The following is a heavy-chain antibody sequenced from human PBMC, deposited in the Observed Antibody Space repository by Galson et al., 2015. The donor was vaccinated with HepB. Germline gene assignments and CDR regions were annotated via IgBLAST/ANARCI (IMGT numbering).Heavy chain of an antibody. CDR2: TNHSGST. J-gene: IGHJ6*03. D-gene: IGHD3-10*01. V-gene: IGHV4-34*01. Sequence: TWIRQPPGRGLEWIGDTNHSGSTNYNPSLKSRVTISVDTSKNQFSLKLRSVTAADTAIYYCARERITMVRGATRYHYYMDVWGKGTTVTVSS. CDR3: ARERITMVRGATRYHYYMDV.